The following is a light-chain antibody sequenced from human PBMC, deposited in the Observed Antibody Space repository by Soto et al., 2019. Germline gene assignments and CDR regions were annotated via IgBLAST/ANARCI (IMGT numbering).Light chain of an antibody. CDR2: DTS. V-gene: IGKV3-11*01. CDR3: QQYGNLIT. CDR1: QSVNNY. J-gene: IGKJ5*01. Sequence: EVVLTQSPATLSLSPGDGATLSYRASQSVNNYLAWYQQKPGRAPRLLIYDTSNRATDIPARFSGSGSGTDFTLTISSVEPEDSALYYCQQYGNLITFGQGTRLELK.